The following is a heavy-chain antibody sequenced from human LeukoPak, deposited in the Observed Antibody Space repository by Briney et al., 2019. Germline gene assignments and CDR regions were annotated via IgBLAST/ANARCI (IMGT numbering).Heavy chain of an antibody. V-gene: IGHV4-31*03. CDR1: GDSISSGGYD. J-gene: IGHJ6*02. Sequence: SQTLSLTCTVSGDSISSGGYDWGWIRQHPGKGLEWIGYIYYSGSTYYNPSLKSRVTISVDTSKNQFSLKLSSVTAADTAVYYCARETNPPYGSGSSDTNYYYYYGMDVWGQGTTVTVSS. D-gene: IGHD3-10*01. CDR3: ARETNPPYGSGSSDTNYYYYYGMDV. CDR2: IYYSGST.